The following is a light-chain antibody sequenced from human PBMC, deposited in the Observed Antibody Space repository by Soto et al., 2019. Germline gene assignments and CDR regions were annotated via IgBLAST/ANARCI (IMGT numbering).Light chain of an antibody. Sequence: QSVLTQPASVSGSPGQSITISCTGTSSDVGGYNYVSWYQQHPGKAPKLMIYDVSNRPSGVSNRFSGSKSGNTASLTISGLQAEDEADYSCSSYTSSSTLYVFGTGTNVTVL. CDR3: SSYTSSSTLYV. CDR2: DVS. J-gene: IGLJ1*01. CDR1: SSDVGGYNY. V-gene: IGLV2-14*01.